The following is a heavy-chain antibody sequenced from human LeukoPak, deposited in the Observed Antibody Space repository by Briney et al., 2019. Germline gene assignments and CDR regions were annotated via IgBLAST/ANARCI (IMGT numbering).Heavy chain of an antibody. D-gene: IGHD6-19*01. CDR1: GFTFSNYN. V-gene: IGHV3-20*04. J-gene: IGHJ4*02. Sequence: GGSLRLSCAASGFTFSNYNMNWVRQAPGKGLEWVSTINWNGGSTGYADSVKGRFTISRDNAKNSLYLQMNSLRAEDTALYYCARVSDISVAAYFDYWGQGTLVTVSS. CDR3: ARVSDISVAAYFDY. CDR2: INWNGGST.